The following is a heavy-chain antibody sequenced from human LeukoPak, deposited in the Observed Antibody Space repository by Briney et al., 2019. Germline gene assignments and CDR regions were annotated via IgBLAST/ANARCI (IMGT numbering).Heavy chain of an antibody. CDR3: ARHSPVIRFHFDS. V-gene: IGHV1-2*02. D-gene: IGHD3-3*01. J-gene: IGHJ4*02. CDR2: INPNSGGT. CDR1: GYTFTSYY. Sequence: ASVKVSCKASGYTFTSYYMHWVRQAPGQGLEWMGWINPNSGGTNYAQKFQGRVTMTRDTSISTAYMELSRLRSDDTAVYYCARHSPVIRFHFDSWGQGTLVTVSS.